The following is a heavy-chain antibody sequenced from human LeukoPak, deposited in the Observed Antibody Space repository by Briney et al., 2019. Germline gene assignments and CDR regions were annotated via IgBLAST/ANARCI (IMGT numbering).Heavy chain of an antibody. D-gene: IGHD6-13*01. CDR1: GFIFSSYP. CDR3: AKAASSSWPSYYYGMDV. V-gene: IGHV3-23*01. CDR2: ITGSGGNT. Sequence: GGSLRLSCAASGFIFSSYPMSWVRQAPGKGLEWVSVITGSGGNTYYADSVKGRFTISKDNSKNTVYLQMSSLRVDDTAVYYCAKAASSSWPSYYYGMDVWGQGTTVTVSS. J-gene: IGHJ6*02.